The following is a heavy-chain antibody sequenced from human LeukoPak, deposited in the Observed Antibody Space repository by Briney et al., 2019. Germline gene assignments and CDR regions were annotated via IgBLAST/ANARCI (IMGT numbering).Heavy chain of an antibody. J-gene: IGHJ4*02. Sequence: SETLSLTCSVSGDSLSSYSWSWIRQPPGKGLEWIGYIFNRGSTTYNPSLESRVTISQDTSKKQFSLRLRSVTAADTAVYYCAGDYTSRSYRFDYWGQGTLVTVSS. CDR2: IFNRGST. CDR1: GDSLSSYS. V-gene: IGHV4-59*01. CDR3: AGDYTSRSYRFDY. D-gene: IGHD3-10*01.